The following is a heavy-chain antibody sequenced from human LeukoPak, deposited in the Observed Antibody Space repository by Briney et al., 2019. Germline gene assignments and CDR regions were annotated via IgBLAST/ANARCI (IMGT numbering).Heavy chain of an antibody. CDR2: IYYSGRT. J-gene: IGHJ4*02. Sequence: PSETLSLICTVSGGSISGSDYYWGWIRQPPGKGLEWIGSIYYSGRTFYNPSLKSRVAISVDTSKNQFSLNLISVTAADTAVYYCARDDGRGVVTPYWGQGTLVTVSS. V-gene: IGHV4-39*07. CDR3: ARDDGRGVVTPY. D-gene: IGHD2-21*02. CDR1: GGSISGSDYY.